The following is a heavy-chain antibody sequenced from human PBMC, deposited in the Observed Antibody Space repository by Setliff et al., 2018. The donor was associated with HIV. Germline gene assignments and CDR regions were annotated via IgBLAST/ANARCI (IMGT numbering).Heavy chain of an antibody. V-gene: IGHV4-31*03. D-gene: IGHD2-15*01. CDR3: ARSETSYCSGGSCPPGAFDI. Sequence: PSETLSLTCTVSGGSISSGGYYWSWIRQHPGKGLEWIGYIYYSGSTNYNPSLKSRVTISVDTSKNQFSLKLSSVTAADTAVYYCARSETSYCSGGSCPPGAFDIWGQGTMVTVSS. CDR2: IYYSGST. J-gene: IGHJ3*02. CDR1: GGSISSGGYY.